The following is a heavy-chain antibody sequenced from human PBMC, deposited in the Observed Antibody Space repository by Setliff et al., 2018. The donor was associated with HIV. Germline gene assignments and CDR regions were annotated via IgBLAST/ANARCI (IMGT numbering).Heavy chain of an antibody. V-gene: IGHV3-23*01. D-gene: IGHD3-10*01. CDR1: GFTFSSYA. J-gene: IGHJ4*02. CDR2: ISGSGGST. CDR3: AKALGYGGWGDY. Sequence: PSETLRLSCAASGFTFSSYAMSWVRQAPGKGLEWVSAISGSGGSTYYADSVKGRFTIPRDNSKNTLYLQMNSLRAEDTAVYYCAKALGYGGWGDYWGQGTLVTVSS.